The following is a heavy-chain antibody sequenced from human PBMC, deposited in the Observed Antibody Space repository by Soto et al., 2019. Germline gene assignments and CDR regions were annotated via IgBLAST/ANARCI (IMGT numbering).Heavy chain of an antibody. V-gene: IGHV4-59*01. CDR3: ARFNWYFDL. CDR2: IYYRGST. J-gene: IGHJ2*01. CDR1: GGSISSYY. Sequence: QVQLQESGPGLVKPSETLSLTCTVSGGSISSYYWSWIRQPPGKGLEWIGYIYYRGSTNYNPSLKSXXTXSVDTSKNQFSLKLSSVTAADTAMYYCARFNWYFDLWGRGTLVTVSS.